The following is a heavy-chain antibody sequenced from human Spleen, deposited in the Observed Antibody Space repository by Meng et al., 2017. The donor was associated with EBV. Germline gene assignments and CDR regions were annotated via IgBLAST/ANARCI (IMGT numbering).Heavy chain of an antibody. CDR2: VHYTGIT. V-gene: IGHV4-39*01. Sequence: RESGPSQVQPSASLPLPSIIPCHSISGFCCWVSIRQPPWRGLEWIGSVHYTGITYYSPSVRSRFTVSVDTSKNQFSLRLTTVTAADTAVYYCARPFPSWQSPRLDPFGAWGQGTLVTASS. D-gene: IGHD6-19*01. CDR3: ARPFPSWQSPRLDPFGA. CDR1: CHSISGFCC. J-gene: IGHJ5*02.